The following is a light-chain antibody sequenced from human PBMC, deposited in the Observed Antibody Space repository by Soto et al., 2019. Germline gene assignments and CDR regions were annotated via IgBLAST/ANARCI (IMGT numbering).Light chain of an antibody. CDR1: ERVSSTY. J-gene: IGKJ2*01. Sequence: EIVLTQSPGTLSLSPGERATLSCRANERVSSTYLAWSQQKPGQAPRLLISGASYIATGIPDRFSGSGSGPEFTLTISRLEPEDFAVYYCQQCESPPRYTFGQGNKLE. CDR2: GAS. V-gene: IGKV3-20*01. CDR3: QQCESPPRYT.